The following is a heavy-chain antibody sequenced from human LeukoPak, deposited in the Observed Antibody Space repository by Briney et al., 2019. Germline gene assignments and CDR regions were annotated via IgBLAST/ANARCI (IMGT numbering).Heavy chain of an antibody. CDR3: ASIQHMAPPFDY. Sequence: GGSLRLSCAASGFTFSSHWMHWVRQAPGKGLVWVSRINSDGSSTSYADSVKGRFTISRDNAKNTLYLEMNSLRAEDTAVYYCASIQHMAPPFDYWGQGTLVTVPS. D-gene: IGHD1-1*01. CDR2: INSDGSST. V-gene: IGHV3-74*01. J-gene: IGHJ4*02. CDR1: GFTFSSHW.